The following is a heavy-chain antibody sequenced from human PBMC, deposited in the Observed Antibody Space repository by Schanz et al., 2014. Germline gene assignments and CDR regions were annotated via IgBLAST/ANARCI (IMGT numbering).Heavy chain of an antibody. D-gene: IGHD6-19*01. J-gene: IGHJ4*02. CDR2: ISGSGTTI. V-gene: IGHV3-23*01. CDR1: GFTFTTYA. CDR3: ARDLISSGWYG. Sequence: DVQLLESGGGLVQPGESLRLSCAASGFTFTTYAMTWVRQAPGKGLEWVSAISGSGTTIYYADSVKGRFTISRDNAKNSLYLQMNSLRVEDTAVYYCARDLISSGWYGWGQGTLVTVSS.